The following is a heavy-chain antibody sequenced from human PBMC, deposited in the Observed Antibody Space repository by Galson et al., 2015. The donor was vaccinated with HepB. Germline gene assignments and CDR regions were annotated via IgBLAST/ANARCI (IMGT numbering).Heavy chain of an antibody. CDR1: GGSISSGGYS. J-gene: IGHJ1*01. CDR2: IYYSGST. D-gene: IGHD4-17*01. V-gene: IGHV4-30-4*07. Sequence: TLSLTCAVSGGSISSGGYSWSWIRQPPGKGLEWIGYIYYSGSTYYNPSLKSRVTISVDTSKNQFSLKLSSVTAADTAVYYCASATTVTHIEYFQHWGQGTLVTVSS. CDR3: ASATTVTHIEYFQH.